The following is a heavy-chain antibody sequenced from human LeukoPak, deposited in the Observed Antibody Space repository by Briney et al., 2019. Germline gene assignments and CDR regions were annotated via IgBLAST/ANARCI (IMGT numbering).Heavy chain of an antibody. D-gene: IGHD6-19*01. CDR1: GGSISSYY. Sequence: SETLSLTCTISGGSISSYYWSWIRQPPGKGLEWIGYVYYSGSTNYNPSLKSRVTISVDTSKNQFSLKLSSVTAADTALYYCAKDMRSSSSGCFDYWGQGTLVTVSS. J-gene: IGHJ4*02. V-gene: IGHV4-59*12. CDR3: AKDMRSSSSGCFDY. CDR2: VYYSGST.